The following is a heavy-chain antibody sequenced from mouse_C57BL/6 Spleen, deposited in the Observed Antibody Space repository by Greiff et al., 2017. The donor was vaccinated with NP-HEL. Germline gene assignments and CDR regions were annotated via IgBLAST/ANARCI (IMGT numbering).Heavy chain of an antibody. D-gene: IGHD3-2*02. CDR3: ASEAQAYFDY. Sequence: VQRVESGAELVRPGASVKLSCKASGYTFTDYYINWVKQRPGQGLEWIARIYPGSGNTYYNEKFKGKATLTAEKSSSTAYMQLSSLTSEDSAVYFCASEAQAYFDYWGQGTTLTVSS. J-gene: IGHJ2*01. V-gene: IGHV1-76*01. CDR1: GYTFTDYY. CDR2: IYPGSGNT.